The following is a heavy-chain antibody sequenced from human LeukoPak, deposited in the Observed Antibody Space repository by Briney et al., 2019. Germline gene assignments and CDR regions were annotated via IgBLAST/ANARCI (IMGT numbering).Heavy chain of an antibody. J-gene: IGHJ4*02. D-gene: IGHD5-12*01. CDR2: IYTGGAT. CDR3: ATNSGWNYFGY. CDR1: GFTVSSNY. V-gene: IGHV3-53*01. Sequence: PGGSLRLSCAASGFTVSSNYMSWVRQAPGKGLEWVSAIYTGGATYYADSVRGRFTISRDNSKSTLYLQMNSLRAEDTAVYYCATNSGWNYFGYWGQGTLVTVSS.